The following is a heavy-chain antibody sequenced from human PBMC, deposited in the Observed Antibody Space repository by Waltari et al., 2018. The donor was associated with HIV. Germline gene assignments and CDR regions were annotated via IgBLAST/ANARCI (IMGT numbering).Heavy chain of an antibody. CDR2: ISNDGNTR. D-gene: IGHD3-10*01. CDR1: RTTCNTYN. V-gene: IGHV3-30*03. J-gene: IGHJ6*02. Sequence: VQLLHSGGGVGQLGGSLRLSCTASRTTCNTYNNLNTSNVNWVRRTAGQGLEWVAVISNDGNTRYTAESVKGRFTVSRDNSKHTVYLEMNNLRIDDTAQYYCARRSLLGLDVWGQGTTVIVSS. CDR3: ARRSLLGLDV.